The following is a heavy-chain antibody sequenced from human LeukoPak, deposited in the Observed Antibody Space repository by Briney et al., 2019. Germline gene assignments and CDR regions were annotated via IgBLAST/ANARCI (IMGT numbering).Heavy chain of an antibody. CDR2: INHSGST. V-gene: IGHV4-34*01. CDR3: ARVPPGRGSYYVY. D-gene: IGHD1-26*01. Sequence: SETLSLTCAVYGGSFSGYYWSWIRQPPGKGLEWIGEINHSGSTNYNPSLKSRVTISVDTSKNQFSLKLSSVTAADTAVYYCARVPPGRGSYYVYWGQGTLVTVSS. J-gene: IGHJ4*02. CDR1: GGSFSGYY.